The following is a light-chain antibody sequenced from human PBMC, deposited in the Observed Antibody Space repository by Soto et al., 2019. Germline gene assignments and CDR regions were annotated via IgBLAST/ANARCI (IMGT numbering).Light chain of an antibody. CDR2: ASS. Sequence: DIQMTQSPASLSACVGDRVTMTCRTSQSVSIYVNWYQQKPGKAPILLIHASSSLQSGVPSRFSGSGSGTDFTLAISSLEPEDFATYYCQQSYSTPTFGQGTKVDIK. CDR1: QSVSIY. V-gene: IGKV1-39*01. J-gene: IGKJ2*01. CDR3: QQSYSTPT.